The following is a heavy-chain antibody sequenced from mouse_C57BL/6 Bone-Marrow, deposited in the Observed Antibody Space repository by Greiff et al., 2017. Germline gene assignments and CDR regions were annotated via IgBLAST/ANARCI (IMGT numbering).Heavy chain of an antibody. CDR1: GYTFTDYE. CDR2: IYPETGGT. CDR3: TRKGGSSLDY. J-gene: IGHJ2*01. Sequence: VQLQQSGAELVRPGASVTLSCKASGYTFTDYEMHWVKQTPVHGLEWIGAIYPETGGTAYNQKFKGKAILTAAKSSSTAYMELRSLTSEDSAGYCCTRKGGSSLDYWGQGTTLTVSS. D-gene: IGHD1-1*01. V-gene: IGHV1-15*01.